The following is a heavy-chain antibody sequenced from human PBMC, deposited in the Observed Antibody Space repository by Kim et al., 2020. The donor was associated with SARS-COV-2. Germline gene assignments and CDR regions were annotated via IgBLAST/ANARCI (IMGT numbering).Heavy chain of an antibody. CDR3: AREGVAGQGDY. Sequence: KYYADSVKGRFTISRDNSKNTLYLQMNSLRAEDTAVYYCAREGVAGQGDYWGQGTLVTVSS. D-gene: IGHD3-3*01. V-gene: IGHV3-30*01. CDR2: K. J-gene: IGHJ4*02.